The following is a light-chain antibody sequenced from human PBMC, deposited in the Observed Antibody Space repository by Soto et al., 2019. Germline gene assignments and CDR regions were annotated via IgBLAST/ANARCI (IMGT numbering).Light chain of an antibody. CDR1: QSVSKDF. J-gene: IGKJ1*01. CDR3: QQYGSSPPRT. Sequence: EMVLTQSPCILSLSPGERATLPCRASQSVSKDFLAWYQQKPGQAPRLLIYGASTRATDVPDRFSGSGSGADFPLTISRLEPEDFAVYYCQQYGSSPPRTFGQGTKVDIK. V-gene: IGKV3-20*01. CDR2: GAS.